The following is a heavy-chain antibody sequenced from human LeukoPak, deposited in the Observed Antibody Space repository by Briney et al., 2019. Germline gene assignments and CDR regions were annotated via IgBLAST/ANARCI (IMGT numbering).Heavy chain of an antibody. V-gene: IGHV1-18*04. J-gene: IGHJ5*02. D-gene: IGHD2-15*01. CDR1: GYTFAGYY. Sequence: ASVKVSCKASGYTFAGYYMHWVRQAPGQGLEWMGWISAYNGNTNYAQKLQGRVTMTTDTSTSTAYVELRSLRSDDTAVYYCARDKGYCSGGSCPNWFDPWGQGTLVTVSS. CDR2: ISAYNGNT. CDR3: ARDKGYCSGGSCPNWFDP.